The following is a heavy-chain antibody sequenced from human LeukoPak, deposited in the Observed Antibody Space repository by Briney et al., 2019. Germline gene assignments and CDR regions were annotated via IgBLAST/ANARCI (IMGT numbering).Heavy chain of an antibody. J-gene: IGHJ3*02. CDR3: ARDRDCTNGVCHDAFDI. CDR2: ISSSSSTI. Sequence: GGSLRLSCAASGFTFSSYSMNWVRQAPGKGLEWVSYISSSSSTIYYADSVKGRFTISRDNAKNSLYLQMNSLRAEDTAVYYCARDRDCTNGVCHDAFDIWGQGTMVTVSS. D-gene: IGHD2-8*01. CDR1: GFTFSSYS. V-gene: IGHV3-48*01.